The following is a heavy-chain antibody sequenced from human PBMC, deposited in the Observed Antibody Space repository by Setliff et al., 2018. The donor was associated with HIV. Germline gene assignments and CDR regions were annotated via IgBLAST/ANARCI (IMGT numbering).Heavy chain of an antibody. CDR2: LASYNDDA. CDR1: GYTFTNYG. D-gene: IGHD4-4*01. CDR3: ARDRRRDDYNVDSYYYYYMDV. J-gene: IGHJ6*03. Sequence: ASVKVSCKASGYTFTNYGITWVRQAPGHGLEWMGWLASYNDDANYAQNLQGRVTMTTDKSTSTAYMELRSLRSDDTAVYYCARDRRRDDYNVDSYYYYYMDVWGKGTTVTVSS. V-gene: IGHV1-18*01.